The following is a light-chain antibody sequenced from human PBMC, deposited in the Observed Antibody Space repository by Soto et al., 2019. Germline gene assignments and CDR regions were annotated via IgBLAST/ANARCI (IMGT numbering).Light chain of an antibody. Sequence: DIRMTQSPSTLSASVGDRVTITCRASKSISSWLAWYQQKPGKAPKLLIYDASSLESGVPSRFSGSGSGTEFTLTISSLQPDDFATYYCQQYNSYLLTFAGGTKVEIK. V-gene: IGKV1-5*01. CDR3: QQYNSYLLT. J-gene: IGKJ4*01. CDR1: KSISSW. CDR2: DAS.